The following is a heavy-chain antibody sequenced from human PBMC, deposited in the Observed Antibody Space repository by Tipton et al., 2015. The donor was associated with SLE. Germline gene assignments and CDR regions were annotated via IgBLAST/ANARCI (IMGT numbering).Heavy chain of an antibody. J-gene: IGHJ4*02. CDR3: ARVKGDYGDYAFDY. D-gene: IGHD4-17*01. CDR2: ISYDGSNK. CDR1: GFTFSSYG. Sequence: SLRLSCAASGFTFSSYGMHWVRQAPGKGPEWVAVISYDGSNKYYADSVKGRFTISRDNSKNTLYLQMNSLRAEDTAVYYCARVKGDYGDYAFDYWGQGTLVTVSS. V-gene: IGHV3-30*03.